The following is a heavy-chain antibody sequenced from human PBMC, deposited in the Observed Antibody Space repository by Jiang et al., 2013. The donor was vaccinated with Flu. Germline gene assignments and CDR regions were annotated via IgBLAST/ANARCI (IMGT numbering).Heavy chain of an antibody. V-gene: IGHV4-31*03. CDR1: GGSISTDSYY. CDR3: AADRGYSGFDLHYFDY. Sequence: PGLVKPSETLSLSCTVSGGSISTDSYYWSWIRQHPGEGLEWIGYIDYRGSTYYNPSLKSRISISVDTSKNQFSLNLNSATAADTAVYYCAADRGYSGFDLHYFDYWGQGTLVTVSS. D-gene: IGHD5-12*01. J-gene: IGHJ4*02. CDR2: IDYRGST.